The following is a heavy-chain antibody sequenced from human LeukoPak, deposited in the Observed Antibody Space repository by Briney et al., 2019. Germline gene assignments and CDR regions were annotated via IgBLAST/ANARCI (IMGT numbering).Heavy chain of an antibody. CDR2: INAYNGNT. CDR3: ARYQRWFDP. Sequence: ASVKLSCTPSGSPFTSYGISWVARAPGQRLEWMGWINAYNGNTNYAQKLQGRVTMTTDTSTSTAYMELRSLRSDDTAVYYGARYQRWFDPWGQGTLVTVSS. J-gene: IGHJ5*02. D-gene: IGHD6-25*01. CDR1: GSPFTSYG. V-gene: IGHV1-18*04.